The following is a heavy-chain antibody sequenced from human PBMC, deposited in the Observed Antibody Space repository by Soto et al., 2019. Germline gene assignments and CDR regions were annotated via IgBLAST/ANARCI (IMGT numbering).Heavy chain of an antibody. D-gene: IGHD2-15*01. CDR1: GFTFSSYA. V-gene: IGHV3-23*01. CDR2: ISGSGGST. Sequence: EVQLLESGGGLVQPGGSLRLSCAASGFTFSSYAMSWVRQASGKGLEWVSAISGSGGSTYYADSVKGRFTISRDNSKNTLYLQMNSLRAEDTAVYYCAKDLGYCSGGTCFFVDYWGQGTLVTVSS. J-gene: IGHJ4*02. CDR3: AKDLGYCSGGTCFFVDY.